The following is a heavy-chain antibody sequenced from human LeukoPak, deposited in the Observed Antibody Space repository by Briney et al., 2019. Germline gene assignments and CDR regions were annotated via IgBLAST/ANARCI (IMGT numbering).Heavy chain of an antibody. Sequence: SETLSLTCTVSGGSITSSSCYWGWIRQPPGKGLEWIGSIYYSGSTYYNPSLKSRVTISVDTSKNQFSLKLSSVTAADTAVYYCARGGTIYSGSYWGQGTLVTVSS. CDR3: ARGGTIYSGSY. J-gene: IGHJ4*02. V-gene: IGHV4-39*07. CDR2: IYYSGST. D-gene: IGHD1-26*01. CDR1: GGSITSSSCY.